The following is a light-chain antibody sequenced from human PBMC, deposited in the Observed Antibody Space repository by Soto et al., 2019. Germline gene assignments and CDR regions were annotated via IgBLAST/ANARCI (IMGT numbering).Light chain of an antibody. CDR2: GAS. Sequence: EIVMTQSPATLSLSPGERATLSCRASLSVSSSYLAWYQQKPGQAPRLLIYGASSRATGIPDRFSGSGSGTDFTLTISGLEPEDFAVYYCQQYGSSAWTFGQGTKVDIK. J-gene: IGKJ1*01. V-gene: IGKV3-20*01. CDR3: QQYGSSAWT. CDR1: LSVSSSY.